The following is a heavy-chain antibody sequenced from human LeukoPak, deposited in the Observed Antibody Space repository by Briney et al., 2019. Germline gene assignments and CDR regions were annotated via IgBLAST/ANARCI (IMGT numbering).Heavy chain of an antibody. CDR1: GFTFSSYS. J-gene: IGHJ3*02. V-gene: IGHV3-21*01. D-gene: IGHD2-2*01. CDR2: ISSSSSYI. CDR3: AREGYCSSTSCYGFDI. Sequence: GGSLRLSCAASGFTFSSYSMNWVRQAPGKGLEWVSSISSSSSYIYYADSVKGRFTISRGNAKNSLYLQMNSLRAEDTAVYYCAREGYCSSTSCYGFDIWGQGTMVTVSS.